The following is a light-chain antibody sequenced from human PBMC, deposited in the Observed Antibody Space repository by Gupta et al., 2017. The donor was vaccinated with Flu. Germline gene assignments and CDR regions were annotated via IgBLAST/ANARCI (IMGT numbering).Light chain of an antibody. CDR2: DDS. CDR3: QVWDSSTDHPGV. CDR1: NIGSKS. Sequence: SYVLTQPPSVSVAPGQAARVTCGGNNIGSKSVHWYQQKPGQAPVLVVYDDSDRPSGIPERFSGCNSGNTATLTISGVEVGDEADYHCQVWDSSTDHPGVFGGGTKLTVL. J-gene: IGLJ3*02. V-gene: IGLV3-21*02.